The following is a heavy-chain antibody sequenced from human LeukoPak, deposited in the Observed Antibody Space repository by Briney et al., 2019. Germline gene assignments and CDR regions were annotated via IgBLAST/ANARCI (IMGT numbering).Heavy chain of an antibody. CDR2: INPNSGGT. V-gene: IGHV1-2*02. J-gene: IGHJ5*02. Sequence: ASVKVSCKASGYTFTGYYMHWVRQAPGQGLEWMGWINPNSGGTNYAQKFQGRVTMTRDTSISTAYMELSRLRSDDTAVYYCARYLRAGTYNWFDPWGQGTLVTVSS. D-gene: IGHD1-14*01. CDR1: GYTFTGYY. CDR3: ARYLRAGTYNWFDP.